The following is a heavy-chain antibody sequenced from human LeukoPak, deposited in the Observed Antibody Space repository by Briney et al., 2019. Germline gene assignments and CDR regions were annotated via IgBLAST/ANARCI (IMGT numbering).Heavy chain of an antibody. D-gene: IGHD3-9*01. CDR3: ARGFWYYDILTGYYTRTSFYYFDY. V-gene: IGHV3-20*04. CDR1: GFTFDDYG. CDR2: INWNGGST. Sequence: PGGSLRLSCAASGFTFDDYGMSWVRQAPGKGLEWVSGINWNGGSTGHADSVKGRFTISRDNAKNSLYLQMNSLRAEDTALYYCARGFWYYDILTGYYTRTSFYYFDYWGQGTLVTVSS. J-gene: IGHJ4*02.